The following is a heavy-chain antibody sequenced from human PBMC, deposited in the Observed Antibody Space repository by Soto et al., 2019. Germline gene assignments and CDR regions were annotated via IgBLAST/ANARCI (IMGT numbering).Heavy chain of an antibody. CDR3: ARDQQEVRRHCSSTSCYYYYGMDV. CDR1: RGTFISYA. J-gene: IGHJ6*02. Sequence: SVKVSCKASRGTFISYAISWVRQAPGQGLEWMGGIIPIFGTANYAQKFQGRVTITADESTSTAYMELSSLRSEDTAVYYCARDQQEVRRHCSSTSCYYYYGMDVWGQGTTVTVSS. V-gene: IGHV1-69*13. D-gene: IGHD2-2*01. CDR2: IIPIFGTA.